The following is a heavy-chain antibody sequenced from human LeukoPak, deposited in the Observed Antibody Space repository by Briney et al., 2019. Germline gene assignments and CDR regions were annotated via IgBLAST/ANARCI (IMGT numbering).Heavy chain of an antibody. D-gene: IGHD3-22*01. CDR3: AKVYDSSGYYSFFDY. Sequence: PWGSLRLSCAASGFTFSSYAMSWVRQAPGKGLEWVSAISGSGGSTYYADSVKGRFTISRDNSKNTLYLQMNSLRAEDTAVYYCAKVYDSSGYYSFFDYWGQGTLVTVSS. CDR1: GFTFSSYA. J-gene: IGHJ4*02. CDR2: ISGSGGST. V-gene: IGHV3-23*01.